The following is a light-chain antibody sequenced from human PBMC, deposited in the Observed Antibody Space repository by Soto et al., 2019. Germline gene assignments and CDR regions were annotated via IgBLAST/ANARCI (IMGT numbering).Light chain of an antibody. Sequence: EIVMTQSPATLSVSPGDRATLSCRASQSVSSNLAWYQQNPGQAPRLLIYGASTRATGIPARFSGSGSGTEFTXXXXXXXSEXFAVYFCQQYNNWPPFTFGQGTKLEIK. CDR2: GAS. V-gene: IGKV3-15*01. J-gene: IGKJ2*01. CDR3: QQYNNWPPFT. CDR1: QSVSSN.